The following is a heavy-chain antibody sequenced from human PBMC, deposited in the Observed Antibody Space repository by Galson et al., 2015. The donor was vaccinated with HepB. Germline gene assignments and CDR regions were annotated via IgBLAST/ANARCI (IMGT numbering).Heavy chain of an antibody. CDR2: ISSSSSYT. D-gene: IGHD3-22*01. Sequence: SLRLSCAASGFTFSDYYMSWIRQAPGKGLERVSYISSSSSYTNYADSVKGRFTISRDNAKNSLYLQMNSLRAEDTAVYYCAREIVVGSYDYWGQGTLVTVSS. V-gene: IGHV3-11*05. CDR1: GFTFSDYY. CDR3: AREIVVGSYDY. J-gene: IGHJ4*02.